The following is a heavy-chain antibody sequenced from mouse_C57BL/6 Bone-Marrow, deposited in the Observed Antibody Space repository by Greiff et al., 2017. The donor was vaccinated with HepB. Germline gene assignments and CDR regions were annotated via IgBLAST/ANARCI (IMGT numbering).Heavy chain of an antibody. CDR2: ISYDGSN. CDR3: ARPPSTTVVPYWYFDV. Sequence: EVQLVESGPGLVKPSQSLSLTCSVTGYSITSGYYWNWIRQFPGNKLEWMGYISYDGSNNYNPSLKNRISITRDTSKNQFFLKLNSVTTEDTATYYCARPPSTTVVPYWYFDVWGTGTTVTVSS. V-gene: IGHV3-6*01. J-gene: IGHJ1*03. D-gene: IGHD1-1*01. CDR1: GYSITSGYY.